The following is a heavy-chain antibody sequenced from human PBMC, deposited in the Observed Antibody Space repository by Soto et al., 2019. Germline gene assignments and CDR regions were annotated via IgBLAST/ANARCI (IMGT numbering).Heavy chain of an antibody. V-gene: IGHV1-3*01. CDR1: GYTFTSYA. J-gene: IGHJ6*03. CDR3: ARQSGTTKRNYYYYMDV. Sequence: ASVKVSCKASGYTFTSYAMHWVRQAPGQRLEWMVWINAGNGNTKYSQKFQGRVTITRDTSASTAYMELSSLRSEDTAVYYCARQSGTTKRNYYYYMDVWGKGTTVTVSS. D-gene: IGHD1-7*01. CDR2: INAGNGNT.